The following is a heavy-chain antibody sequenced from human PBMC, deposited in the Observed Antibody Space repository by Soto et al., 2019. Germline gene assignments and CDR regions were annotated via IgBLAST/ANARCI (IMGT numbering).Heavy chain of an antibody. D-gene: IGHD6-13*01. CDR1: GGSISSGTYY. Sequence: QVQLQESGPGLVKPSQTLSLTCTVSGGSISSGTYYWSWIRQHPGNGLEWIGYIYYSGSTYYKPSLKSRVTISVDTSKTHFSLKLSSVTAADTAVYYCARESSAATGYGMDVWGQGTTVTVSS. V-gene: IGHV4-31*03. J-gene: IGHJ6*02. CDR3: ARESSAATGYGMDV. CDR2: IYYSGST.